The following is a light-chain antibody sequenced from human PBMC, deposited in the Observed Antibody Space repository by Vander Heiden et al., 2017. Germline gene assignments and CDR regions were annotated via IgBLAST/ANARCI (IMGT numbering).Light chain of an antibody. CDR1: RSITTL. CDR3: QQHDSYPWT. Sequence: DIQMPKSPSTLYASVGDRVTITCRASRSITTLLVWYQQKPGKAPHLLISNASNLETGVSSRFSGSGSGTEFTLTISSLQPGDFATYYCQQHDSYPWTFGQGTKVEI. CDR2: NAS. J-gene: IGKJ1*01. V-gene: IGKV1-5*03.